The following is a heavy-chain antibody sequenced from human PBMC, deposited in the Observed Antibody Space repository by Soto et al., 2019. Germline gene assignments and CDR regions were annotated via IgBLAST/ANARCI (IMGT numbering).Heavy chain of an antibody. CDR1: GFTFINTG. D-gene: IGHD3-22*01. Sequence: EVQVLQSGGGLVPPGGSLRLSCAGSGFTFINTGMSWVRQAPGQGLEWVSAITGNGDTTYYADSVKGRFTISRDNSKSTLYLQMNSLRAGDTAVYYCAKIDGYFDYWGQGTLVTVSS. V-gene: IGHV3-23*01. CDR2: ITGNGDTT. J-gene: IGHJ4*02. CDR3: AKIDGYFDY.